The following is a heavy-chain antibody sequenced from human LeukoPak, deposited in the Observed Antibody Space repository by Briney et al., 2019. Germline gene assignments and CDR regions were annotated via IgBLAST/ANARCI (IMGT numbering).Heavy chain of an antibody. CDR2: ISGSGGST. CDR3: AKSVVRGVHYYYMDV. J-gene: IGHJ6*03. CDR1: GFTFSSYA. V-gene: IGHV3-23*01. Sequence: PGGSLRLSCAASGFTFSSYAMSWVRQAPGKGLEWVSAISGSGGSTYYADSVKGRFTISRDNSKNTLYLQMNSLRAEDTAVYYCAKSVVRGVHYYYMDVWGKGTTVTISS. D-gene: IGHD3-10*01.